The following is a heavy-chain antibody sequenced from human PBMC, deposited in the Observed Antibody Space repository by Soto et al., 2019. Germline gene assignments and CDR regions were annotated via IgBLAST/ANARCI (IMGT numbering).Heavy chain of an antibody. J-gene: IGHJ6*02. CDR2: IYWNDDK. CDR1: GFSLSTSGVG. V-gene: IGHV2-5*01. CDR3: AHSHPRAPYYYYGMDV. Sequence: SGPTLVNPTQTLTLTCTFSGFSLSTSGVGVGWIRQPPGKALEWLALIYWNDDKRYSPSLKSRLTITKDTPKNQVVLTMTNMDPVDTATYYCAHSHPRAPYYYYGMDVWGQGTTVTVSS.